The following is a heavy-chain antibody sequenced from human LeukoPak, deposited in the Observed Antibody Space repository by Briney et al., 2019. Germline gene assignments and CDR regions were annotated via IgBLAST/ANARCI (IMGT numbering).Heavy chain of an antibody. Sequence: ASVKVSCKASGYTFTGYFMHWVRQAPGQGLEWMGWINPNSGGTNYAQKFQGRVTMTRDTSISTAYMELSRLKSDDTAVYYCATSHPFIAAAGPNWFDPWGQGTLVTVSS. CDR2: INPNSGGT. V-gene: IGHV1-2*02. D-gene: IGHD6-13*01. CDR1: GYTFTGYF. J-gene: IGHJ5*02. CDR3: ATSHPFIAAAGPNWFDP.